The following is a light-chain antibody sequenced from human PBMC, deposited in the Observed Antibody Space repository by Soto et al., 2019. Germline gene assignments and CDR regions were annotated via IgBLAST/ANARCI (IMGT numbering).Light chain of an antibody. V-gene: IGKV1-33*01. Sequence: DIQMTQSPSSLSASVGDRVTITCQASQDINKYLNWYQQKPGKAPKFLIYDASNLETGVPSRFSGSGSGTDFTFTISSLQPEDIATYYCQQYDTLPLTFGGGTKVEIK. CDR3: QQYDTLPLT. CDR1: QDINKY. J-gene: IGKJ4*01. CDR2: DAS.